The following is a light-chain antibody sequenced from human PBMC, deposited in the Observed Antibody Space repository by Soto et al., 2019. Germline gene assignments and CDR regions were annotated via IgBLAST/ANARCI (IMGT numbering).Light chain of an antibody. CDR2: GAS. V-gene: IGKV3-20*01. CDR1: QTVRNSY. J-gene: IGKJ1*01. CDR3: QQYGSSPWT. Sequence: ETVLTQSPGTLSLSPGERATLSCRASQTVRNSYLAWYQQKPGQAPRLLIYGASSRATGIPDRFSGSVSGTEFTLTISRLEPEEFVVYYCQQYGSSPWTFGQGTKVEIK.